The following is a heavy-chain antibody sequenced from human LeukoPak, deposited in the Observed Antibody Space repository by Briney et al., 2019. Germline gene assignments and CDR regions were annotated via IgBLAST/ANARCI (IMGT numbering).Heavy chain of an antibody. V-gene: IGHV4-34*01. J-gene: IGHJ4*02. CDR1: GGSFSGYY. D-gene: IGHD3-10*01. CDR3: ARWVREYYYFDY. Sequence: SETLSLTCAVYGGSFSGYYWSWIRQPPGKGLEWIGEINHSGSTNYSPSLKSRVTISVDTSKNQFSLKLSSVTAADTAVYYCARWVREYYYFDYWGQGTLVTVSS. CDR2: INHSGST.